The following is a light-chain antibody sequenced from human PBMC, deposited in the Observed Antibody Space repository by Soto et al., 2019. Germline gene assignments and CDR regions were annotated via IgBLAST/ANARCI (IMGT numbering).Light chain of an antibody. Sequence: EIVLTQSPATLSLSPGERATLSCRASQSVSSYLGWYQQKPGQAPRLLIYDASIRGTGIPARFSGSGSGTDFTLTISSLEPEDFAVYYCQQRSNRLTFGGGTKVEI. CDR2: DAS. CDR1: QSVSSY. V-gene: IGKV3-11*01. CDR3: QQRSNRLT. J-gene: IGKJ4*01.